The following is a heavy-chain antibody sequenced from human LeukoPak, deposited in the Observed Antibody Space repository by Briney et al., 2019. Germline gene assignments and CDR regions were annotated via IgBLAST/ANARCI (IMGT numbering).Heavy chain of an antibody. CDR3: TRGRNWNYEHNYYFDY. CDR2: IRSKAYGGTT. V-gene: IGHV3-49*04. D-gene: IGHD1-7*01. Sequence: GGSLRLSCTASGFTSGDYAMSWVRQAPGKGLEWVGFIRSKAYGGTTEYAASVKGRFTISRDDSKSIAYLQMNSLKTEDTAVYYCTRGRNWNYEHNYYFDYWGQGTLVTVSS. CDR1: GFTSGDYA. J-gene: IGHJ4*02.